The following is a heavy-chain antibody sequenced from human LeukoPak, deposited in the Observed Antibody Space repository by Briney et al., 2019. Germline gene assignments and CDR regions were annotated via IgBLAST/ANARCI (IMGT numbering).Heavy chain of an antibody. CDR3: ARFRGDYVWGSYTPPKDFDY. CDR2: IKQDGSDK. D-gene: IGHD3-16*01. Sequence: GGSLRLSCAASGFTFSTSWMSWVRQAPGRGLEWVANIKQDGSDKYYVDSVKGRFTISRDNAKNSLYLQMNYLRAEDTAVYYCARFRGDYVWGSYTPPKDFDYWGQGSLVTVSS. V-gene: IGHV3-7*01. CDR1: GFTFSTSW. J-gene: IGHJ4*02.